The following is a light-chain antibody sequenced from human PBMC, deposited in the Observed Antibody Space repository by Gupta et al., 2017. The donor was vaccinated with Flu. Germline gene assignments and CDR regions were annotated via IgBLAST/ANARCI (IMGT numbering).Light chain of an antibody. CDR3: GTCDSDLSGAV. J-gene: IGLJ3*02. CDR1: LSNIGTYN. CDR2: AND. V-gene: IGLV1-51*02. Sequence: QSVLTQPPSVSAAAGQKVSISCSGSLSNIGTYNVTWYQQFPGKAPLLIVYANDMRPSRVPDRFSGSKSGTSVTLDISGLQTGDEADYYCGTCDSDLSGAVFGGGTKLTVL.